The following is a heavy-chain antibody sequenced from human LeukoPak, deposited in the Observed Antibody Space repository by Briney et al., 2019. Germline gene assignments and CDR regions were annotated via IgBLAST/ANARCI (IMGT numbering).Heavy chain of an antibody. V-gene: IGHV3-23*01. CDR2: LSGDGDST. Sequence: GGSLRLSCAASGFTFSTYAMAWVRQAPGKELQWVSTLSGDGDSTYYADSVKGRFTISRDNPKKMVYLHMNSLRAEDTAVYYCAKDYGYTPYYFDYWGQGTLVTVSS. CDR3: AKDYGYTPYYFDY. D-gene: IGHD5-18*01. J-gene: IGHJ4*02. CDR1: GFTFSTYA.